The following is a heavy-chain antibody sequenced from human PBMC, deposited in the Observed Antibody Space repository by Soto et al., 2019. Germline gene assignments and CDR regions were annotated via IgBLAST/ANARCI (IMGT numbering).Heavy chain of an antibody. CDR1: GGSISSYY. CDR3: ARGGVTTVTTGGWFDP. J-gene: IGHJ5*02. CDR2: IYYSGST. Sequence: QVQLQESGPGLVKPSETLSLTCTVSGGSISSYYWSWIRQPPGKGLEWIGYIYYSGSTNYNPSLKSRVTLSVATSKNQFSLKLSSVTAADTAVYYCARGGVTTVTTGGWFDPWGQGTLVTVSS. D-gene: IGHD4-17*01. V-gene: IGHV4-59*01.